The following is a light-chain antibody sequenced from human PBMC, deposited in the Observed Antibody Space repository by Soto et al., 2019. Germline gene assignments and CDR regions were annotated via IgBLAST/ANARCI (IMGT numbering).Light chain of an antibody. CDR1: QSVSSSF. J-gene: IGKJ1*01. V-gene: IGKV3-20*01. CDR3: QQYGSSPTRT. CDR2: GAS. Sequence: EIVLTQSPGTLSLSPGERATLSCRASQSVSSSFLAWYQQKPGQAPRLLIYGASSRATGIPDRFSGSGSGTDFTLIISRLEPEDFAVYYCQQYGSSPTRTFGQGTKVEIK.